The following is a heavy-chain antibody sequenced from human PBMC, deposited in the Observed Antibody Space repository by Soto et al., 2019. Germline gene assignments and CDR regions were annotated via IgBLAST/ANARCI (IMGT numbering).Heavy chain of an antibody. CDR1: GDSISSDKW. D-gene: IGHD2-21*02. Sequence: QVQLQESGPGLVKPSETLSLTCAVFGDSISSDKWWSWVRQPPGKGLEWIGEIHHRKSTNYIPSLKSRVSISVEKYKNQFSLNLNSVTAADTAIYFCTRGGDWAFDYWGLGTLVTV. J-gene: IGHJ4*02. CDR2: IHHRKST. CDR3: TRGGDWAFDY. V-gene: IGHV4-4*02.